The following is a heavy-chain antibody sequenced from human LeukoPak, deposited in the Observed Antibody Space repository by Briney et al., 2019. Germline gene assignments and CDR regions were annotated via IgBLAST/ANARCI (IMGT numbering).Heavy chain of an antibody. V-gene: IGHV5-51*01. Sequence: GESLKISCKGSGYSFTSYWIGWARQMPGKGLEWMGIIYPDDSDTRYSPSFQGQVTISADKSISTAYLQWSSLKASDTAMYYCARQVDCSSTSCYGGAFDIWGQGTMVTVSS. CDR2: IYPDDSDT. J-gene: IGHJ3*02. CDR1: GYSFTSYW. D-gene: IGHD2-2*01. CDR3: ARQVDCSSTSCYGGAFDI.